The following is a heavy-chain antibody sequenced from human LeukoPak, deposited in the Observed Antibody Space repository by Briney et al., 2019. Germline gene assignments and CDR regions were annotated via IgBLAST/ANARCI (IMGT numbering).Heavy chain of an antibody. CDR1: GGSISSYY. CDR2: MYYSGNT. V-gene: IGHV4-59*01. J-gene: IGHJ4*02. Sequence: SETLSLTCTVSGGSISSYYWNWIRQPPGKGLEWIGYMYYSGNTKYNPSLKSRVAISVDTSKNQFSLKLSSVTAADTAVYYRARKNRHDSGVYQRVFDYWGGETLVTVSS. CDR3: ARKNRHDSGVYQRVFDY. D-gene: IGHD3-22*01.